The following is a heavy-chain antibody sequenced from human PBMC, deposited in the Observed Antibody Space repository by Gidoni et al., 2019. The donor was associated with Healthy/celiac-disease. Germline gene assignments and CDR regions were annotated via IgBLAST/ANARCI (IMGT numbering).Heavy chain of an antibody. CDR2: ISGSGGST. J-gene: IGHJ4*02. CDR1: GFTFSSYA. V-gene: IGHV3-23*01. CDR3: AKGGAGYSYALDY. D-gene: IGHD5-18*01. Sequence: EVQLLESGGGLVQPGGSLRLSCVASGFTFSSYAMSWVRQAPGKGLEWVSAISGSGGSTYYADSVKGRFTISRDNSKNTLYLQMNSLRAEDTAVYYCAKGGAGYSYALDYWGQGTLVTVSS.